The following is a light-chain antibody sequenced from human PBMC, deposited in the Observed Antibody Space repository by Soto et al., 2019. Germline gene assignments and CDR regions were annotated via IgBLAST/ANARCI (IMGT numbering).Light chain of an antibody. CDR3: LQDYNYPRT. CDR1: QTISSW. J-gene: IGKJ1*01. V-gene: IGKV1-5*03. CDR2: KAS. Sequence: DIQMTQSPSTLSGSVGYRFTITCRASQTISSWLAWYQQKPGKAPKLLIYKASTLKSGVPSRFSGSGSGTDFTLTISSLQPEDFGSYYCLQDYNYPRTFGQGTTVDIK.